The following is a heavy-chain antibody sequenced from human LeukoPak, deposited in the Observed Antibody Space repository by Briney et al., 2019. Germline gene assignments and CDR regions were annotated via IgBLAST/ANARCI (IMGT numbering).Heavy chain of an antibody. D-gene: IGHD3-10*01. CDR3: TRGPYYYGSGSYYNPADPDFDY. CDR2: INNDGSST. CDR1: GFTLSSYW. J-gene: IGHJ4*02. Sequence: GGSLRPSCAASGFTLSSYWMHWVRQAPGKGLVWVSRINNDGSSTNYADSVKGRFTISRDNAKNTLYLQMNSLRAEDTAVYYCTRGPYYYGSGSYYNPADPDFDYWGQGTLATVSS. V-gene: IGHV3-74*01.